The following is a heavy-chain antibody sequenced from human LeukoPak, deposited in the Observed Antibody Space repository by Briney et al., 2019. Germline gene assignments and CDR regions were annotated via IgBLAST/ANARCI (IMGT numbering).Heavy chain of an antibody. D-gene: IGHD2-2*02. J-gene: IGHJ4*02. CDR1: GFTFSSYA. CDR2: ISGSGGST. V-gene: IGHV3-23*01. CDR3: AKDQPQLIRHTLDY. Sequence: GGSLRLSCAASGFTFSSYAMSWVRQAPGKGLGRVSAISGSGGSTYYADSVKGRFTISRDNSKNTLYLQMNSLRAEHTAVYYCAKDQPQLIRHTLDYWGQGTLVTVSS.